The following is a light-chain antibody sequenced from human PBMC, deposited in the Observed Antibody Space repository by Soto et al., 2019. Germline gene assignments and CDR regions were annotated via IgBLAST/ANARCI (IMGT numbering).Light chain of an antibody. J-gene: IGKJ4*01. CDR1: LIVSSY. V-gene: IGKV3-11*01. CDR2: DVS. Sequence: EIVLTQSPATLSLSPGEKAALSCRASLIVSSYLAWYQQKLGQAPRLLIYDVSKRVTGIPARFSGSGSGTDFTFTISSLEPEDFAVYFCQQRSNWPSTFGGGTKVDIK. CDR3: QQRSNWPST.